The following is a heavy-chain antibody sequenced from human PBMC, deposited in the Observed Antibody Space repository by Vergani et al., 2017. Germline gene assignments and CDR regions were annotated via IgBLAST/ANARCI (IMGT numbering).Heavy chain of an antibody. V-gene: IGHV4-38-2*02. Sequence: QVQLKESGPGLVKPSETLSLTCTVSNFFISSNAYYWGWIRQAPGRGLEWIGSLHHNGATSHNPSLRSRVTMSVDTSKNQFSLKLSSVTAADTAVYYCARGRGRYCSSTSCLNWFDPWGQGTLVTVSS. D-gene: IGHD2-2*01. CDR3: ARGRGRYCSSTSCLNWFDP. J-gene: IGHJ5*02. CDR1: NFFISSNAYY. CDR2: LHHNGAT.